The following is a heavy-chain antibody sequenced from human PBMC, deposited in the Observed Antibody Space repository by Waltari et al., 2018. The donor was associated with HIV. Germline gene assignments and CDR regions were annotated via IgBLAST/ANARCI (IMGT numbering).Heavy chain of an antibody. CDR3: ARERTWLHNDAFDI. Sequence: EVQLVESGGDLVQRGGSLSLACAAHGYTLRVDSLNWVRQAPGKGLEYVSYISSTGSTIYYADSVKGRFTISRDNAKNSLYLQMNSLRDEDTAVYYCARERTWLHNDAFDIWGQGTLVTVSS. V-gene: IGHV3-48*02. D-gene: IGHD5-12*01. CDR2: ISSTGSTI. CDR1: GYTLRVDS. J-gene: IGHJ3*02.